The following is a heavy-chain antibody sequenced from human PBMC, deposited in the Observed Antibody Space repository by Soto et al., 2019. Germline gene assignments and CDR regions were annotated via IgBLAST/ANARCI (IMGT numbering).Heavy chain of an antibody. J-gene: IGHJ4*02. CDR1: GGSISSSSYY. D-gene: IGHD6-19*01. CDR3: ARRTVNIRTFYSGLKTHGFDY. Sequence: QLQLQESGPGLVKPSETLSLTCAVSGGSISSSSYYWGWIRQPPGKGLEWVGSIYYSGSTYYTPSLQSRVAISVDTSKTQFSLKLNSVTAADTAVYYCARRTVNIRTFYSGLKTHGFDYWGQGTLVTVSS. V-gene: IGHV4-39*01. CDR2: IYYSGST.